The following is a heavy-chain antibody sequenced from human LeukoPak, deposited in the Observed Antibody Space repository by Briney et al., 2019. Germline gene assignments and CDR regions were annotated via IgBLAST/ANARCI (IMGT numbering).Heavy chain of an antibody. CDR2: INPNSGGT. CDR3: ARDPPYCSGGSCYGWFDP. Sequence: GASVKVSCKASGYTFTGYYMHWVRQAPGQGLEWMGWINPNSGGTNYAQKFQGRVTMTRDTFISTAYMELSRLRSDDTAVYYCARDPPYCSGGSCYGWFDPWGQGTLVTVSS. J-gene: IGHJ5*02. V-gene: IGHV1-2*02. CDR1: GYTFTGYY. D-gene: IGHD2-15*01.